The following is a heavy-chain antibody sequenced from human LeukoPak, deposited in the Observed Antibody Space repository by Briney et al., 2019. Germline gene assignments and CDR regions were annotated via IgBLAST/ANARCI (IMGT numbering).Heavy chain of an antibody. J-gene: IGHJ4*02. CDR3: ARDRGRVDY. CDR2: IYHSGST. Sequence: SETLSLTCTVSGGSISSGGYYWSWIRQPPGKGLEWIGYIYHSGSTYYNPSLKSRVTISVDRSKNQFSLKLSSVTAADTAVYYCARDRGRVDYWGQGTLVTVSS. CDR1: GGSISSGGYY. D-gene: IGHD5-24*01. V-gene: IGHV4-30-2*01.